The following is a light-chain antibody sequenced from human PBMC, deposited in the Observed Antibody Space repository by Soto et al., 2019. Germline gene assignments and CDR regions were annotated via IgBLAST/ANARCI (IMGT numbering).Light chain of an antibody. V-gene: IGKV3-20*01. J-gene: IGKJ4*01. Sequence: EIVLTQSPGTLSVPLGETATLSCRASTTVTSNYVAWYQQKPGQAPRLLIYGATNRATGVSDNFSGRGSGTAFSLTICSLEPEDTAIYICQQYGTSPPTFGGGTKVEI. CDR1: TTVTSNY. CDR3: QQYGTSPPT. CDR2: GAT.